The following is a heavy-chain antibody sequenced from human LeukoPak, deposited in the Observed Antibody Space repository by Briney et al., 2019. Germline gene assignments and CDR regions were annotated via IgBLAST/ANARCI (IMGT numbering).Heavy chain of an antibody. V-gene: IGHV4-34*01. CDR3: ARADSSGYNAFDI. J-gene: IGHJ3*02. Sequence: SETLSLTCAVFGESFSGYYWGWIRQPPGKGLEWIGEINHSGNTHYNPSLKSRATVSVDTSKNLFSLKLSSVTAADTAVYYCARADSSGYNAFDIWGQGTMVTVSS. CDR2: INHSGNT. D-gene: IGHD3-22*01. CDR1: GESFSGYY.